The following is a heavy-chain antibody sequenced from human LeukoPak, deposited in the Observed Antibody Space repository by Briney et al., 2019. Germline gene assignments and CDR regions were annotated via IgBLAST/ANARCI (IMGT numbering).Heavy chain of an antibody. CDR3: ARDPYGMDV. J-gene: IGHJ6*02. CDR1: GGSFSGYY. Sequence: SETLSLTCAAYGGSFSGYYWSWIRQPPGKGLEWIGEVNHSGSTNYNPSLKSRVTISVDTSRNQFSLKLSSVTAADTAVYYCARDPYGMDVWGQGTTVAVSS. V-gene: IGHV4-34*01. CDR2: VNHSGST.